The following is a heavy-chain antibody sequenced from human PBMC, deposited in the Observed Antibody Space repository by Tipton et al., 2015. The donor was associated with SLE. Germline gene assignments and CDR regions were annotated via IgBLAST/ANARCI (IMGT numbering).Heavy chain of an antibody. CDR3: ARHYYGSGSHWDFYYYYGLDV. V-gene: IGHV3-11*04. CDR1: GFTLNDFH. D-gene: IGHD3-10*01. Sequence: SLRLSCAASGFTLNDFHFSWIRQAPGKGLEWVSYMSSDGSTMYYADSVKGRFTMSRDNARNSLFPQLSSLRADDTAVYYCARHYYGSGSHWDFYYYYGLDVWGRGTTVTVSS. J-gene: IGHJ6*02. CDR2: MSSDGSTM.